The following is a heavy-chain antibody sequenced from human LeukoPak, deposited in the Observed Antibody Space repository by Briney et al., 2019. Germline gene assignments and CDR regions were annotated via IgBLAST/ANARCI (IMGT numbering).Heavy chain of an antibody. J-gene: IGHJ4*02. V-gene: IGHV3-33*01. Sequence: GGSLRLSCAASGFTFSSYAMDRVRQAPGKGLEWVAVIWSDGSNKYYADSVEGRFTISRDNSKNTLHLQMDSPRAEDTAVYYCAREVNGAYYFDYWGQGTLVTVSS. CDR2: IWSDGSNK. CDR3: AREVNGAYYFDY. CDR1: GFTFSSYA. D-gene: IGHD2-8*01.